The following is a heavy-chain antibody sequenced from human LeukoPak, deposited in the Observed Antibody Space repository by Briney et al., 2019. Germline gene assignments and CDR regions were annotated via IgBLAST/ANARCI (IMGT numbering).Heavy chain of an antibody. J-gene: IGHJ4*02. CDR1: GGSISSSSYY. Sequence: PSETLSLTCTVSGGSISSSSYYWGWIRQPPGKGLEWIGSIYYSGSTYYNPSLKSRVTISVDTSKNQFSLKLSSVTAADTAVYYCARGGRAYEDREDYFDYWGQGTLVTVSS. CDR2: IYYSGST. CDR3: ARGGRAYEDREDYFDY. V-gene: IGHV4-39*07. D-gene: IGHD5-12*01.